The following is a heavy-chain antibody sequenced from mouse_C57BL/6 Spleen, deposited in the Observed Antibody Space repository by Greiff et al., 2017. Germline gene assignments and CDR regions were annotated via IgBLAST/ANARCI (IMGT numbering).Heavy chain of an antibody. CDR3: ARWSSYDMDY. V-gene: IGHV1-76*01. CDR2: IYPGSGNT. D-gene: IGHD1-1*01. J-gene: IGHJ4*01. Sequence: VQLQQSGAELVRPGASVKLSCKASGYTFTDYYINWVKQRPGQGLEWIARIYPGSGNTYYNEKFKGKATLTAEKSSSTAYMQLSSLTSEDSAVYFCARWSSYDMDYWGQGTSVTVSS. CDR1: GYTFTDYY.